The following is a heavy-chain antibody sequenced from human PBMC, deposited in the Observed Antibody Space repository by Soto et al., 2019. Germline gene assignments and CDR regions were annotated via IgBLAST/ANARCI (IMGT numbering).Heavy chain of an antibody. Sequence: GGSLRLSCAASGFTFYNYAMGWVRQAPGKGLEWVSAITGSGSDTYYVDSVKGRFTVSRDNSENTLYLQMNSLRAEDTAIYYCAKLGSSSWSPHYYFDYWGQGTLVTVSS. D-gene: IGHD2-2*01. J-gene: IGHJ4*02. CDR3: AKLGSSSWSPHYYFDY. CDR2: ITGSGSDT. V-gene: IGHV3-23*01. CDR1: GFTFYNYA.